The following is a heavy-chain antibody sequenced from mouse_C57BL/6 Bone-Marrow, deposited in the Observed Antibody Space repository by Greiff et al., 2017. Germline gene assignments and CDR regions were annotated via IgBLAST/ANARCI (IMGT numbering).Heavy chain of an antibody. CDR1: GYAFSGSW. Sequence: VKLMESGPELVKPGASVKISCKASGYAFSGSWMNWVKQRPGKGLEWIGRISPGDGDTTYNGKFKGKATLTADKSSSTAYMQLSILTSEDSAVDFCARGTAHATRAMDYGGQGTSVTVSS. CDR3: ARGTAHATRAMDY. V-gene: IGHV1-82*01. J-gene: IGHJ4*01. CDR2: ISPGDGDT. D-gene: IGHD3-2*02.